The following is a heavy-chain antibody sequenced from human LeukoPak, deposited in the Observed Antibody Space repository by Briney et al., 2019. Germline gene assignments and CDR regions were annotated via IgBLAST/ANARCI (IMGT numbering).Heavy chain of an antibody. CDR1: GGSISSSSYY. CDR3: ASRGRHYDFWSGFYYYYGMDV. V-gene: IGHV4-39*07. J-gene: IGHJ6*02. D-gene: IGHD3-3*01. Sequence: PSETLSLTCTVSGGSISSSSYYWSWIRQPPGKGLEWIGEINHSGSTNYNPSLKSRVTISVDTSKNQFSLKLSSVTAADTAVYYCASRGRHYDFWSGFYYYYGMDVWGQGTTVTVSS. CDR2: INHSGST.